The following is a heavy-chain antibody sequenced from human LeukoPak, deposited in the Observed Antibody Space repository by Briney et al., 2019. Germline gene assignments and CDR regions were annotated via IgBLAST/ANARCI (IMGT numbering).Heavy chain of an antibody. Sequence: SETLSLTCTVSGGSISSYYWSWIRQPAGKGLEWIGRIYTSGSTNYNPSLKSRVTMSVDTSKNQFSLRLSSVTAADTAVYYCARENDRYGRIDYWGQGTQVTVSS. D-gene: IGHD5-18*01. J-gene: IGHJ4*02. CDR1: GGSISSYY. CDR2: IYTSGST. CDR3: ARENDRYGRIDY. V-gene: IGHV4-4*07.